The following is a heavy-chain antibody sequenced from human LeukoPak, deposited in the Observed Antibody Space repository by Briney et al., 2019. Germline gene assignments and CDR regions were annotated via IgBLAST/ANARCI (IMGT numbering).Heavy chain of an antibody. CDR1: GGSISSGSYY. Sequence: SETLSLTCTVSGGSISSGSYYWSWIRQPAGKGLEWIGRIYTSGSTNYNPSLKSRVTISVDTSKNQFSLKLSSVTAADTAVYYCARLFYYDSRGYPYYFDYWGQGTLVTVSS. D-gene: IGHD3-22*01. J-gene: IGHJ4*02. CDR2: IYTSGST. CDR3: ARLFYYDSRGYPYYFDY. V-gene: IGHV4-61*02.